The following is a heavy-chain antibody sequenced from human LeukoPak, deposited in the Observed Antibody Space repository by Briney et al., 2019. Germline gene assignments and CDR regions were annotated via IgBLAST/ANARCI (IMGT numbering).Heavy chain of an antibody. Sequence: ASVKVSCKASGGTFSSYAISWVRQAPGQGLEWMGGIIPIFGTANYAQKFQGRVTITADESTSTAYMELSGLRSEDTAVYYCASLYDSSGPMGDWGQGTLVTVSS. J-gene: IGHJ4*02. D-gene: IGHD3-22*01. CDR1: GGTFSSYA. V-gene: IGHV1-69*13. CDR3: ASLYDSSGPMGD. CDR2: IIPIFGTA.